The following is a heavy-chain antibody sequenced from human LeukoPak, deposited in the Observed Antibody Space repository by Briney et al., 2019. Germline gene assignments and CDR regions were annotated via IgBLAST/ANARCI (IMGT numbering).Heavy chain of an antibody. Sequence: GGSLRLSCAASGFTFSSYSMNWVRQAPGKGLEWVSSISSSSSYIYYADSVKGRFTISRDNAKNSLYLQMNSLRAEDTAVYYCARDHCSSTSCFIVAFDYWGQGTLVTVSS. CDR3: ARDHCSSTSCFIVAFDY. V-gene: IGHV3-21*01. CDR2: ISSSSSYI. D-gene: IGHD2-2*01. CDR1: GFTFSSYS. J-gene: IGHJ4*02.